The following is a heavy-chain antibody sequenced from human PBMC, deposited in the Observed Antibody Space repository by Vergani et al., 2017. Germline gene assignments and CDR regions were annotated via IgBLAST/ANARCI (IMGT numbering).Heavy chain of an antibody. CDR3: ARVRGDY. CDR1: GYTFTSYA. J-gene: IGHJ4*02. V-gene: IGHV1-3*01. CDR2: INAGNGNT. Sequence: QVPLVQSGAEVKKPGASVTVSCKASGYTFTSYAMHWVRQAPGQRLEWMGWINAGNGNTKYSQKFQGRVTITRDTSASTAYMELSSLRAEDTAVYYCARVRGDYWGQGTLVTVSS.